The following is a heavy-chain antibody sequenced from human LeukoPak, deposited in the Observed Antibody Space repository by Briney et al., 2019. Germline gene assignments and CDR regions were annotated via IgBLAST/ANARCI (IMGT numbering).Heavy chain of an antibody. CDR1: GFTFSTYS. CDR2: ISSGSSTI. D-gene: IGHD4-17*01. J-gene: IGHJ4*02. CDR3: ARPTVTAGRLIGY. Sequence: GGSLRLSCAASGFTFSTYSMNWVRQAPGKGLEWLSYISSGSSTIYYADSVKGRFTISRDNAKNSLYLQMNSLRAEDTAVYYCARPTVTAGRLIGYWGQGTLVTVSS. V-gene: IGHV3-48*04.